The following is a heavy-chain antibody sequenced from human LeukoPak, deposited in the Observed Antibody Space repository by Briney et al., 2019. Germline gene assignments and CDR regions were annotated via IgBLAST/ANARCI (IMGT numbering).Heavy chain of an antibody. CDR2: IHSDGINT. CDR3: ATGLVSAYEY. Sequence: GGSLRLSCAASGLTFTNYWMHWVRQAPGKGLVWVSRIHSDGINTVYADSVKGRFTISRDNAKNMLYLQMHSLRVEDTALYYCATGLVSAYEYWGQGTPVTASS. J-gene: IGHJ4*02. D-gene: IGHD2-21*01. CDR1: GLTFTNYW. V-gene: IGHV3-74*01.